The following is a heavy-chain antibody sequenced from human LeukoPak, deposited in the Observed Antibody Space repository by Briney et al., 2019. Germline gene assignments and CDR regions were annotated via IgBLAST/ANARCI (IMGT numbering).Heavy chain of an antibody. V-gene: IGHV4-4*07. J-gene: IGHJ4*02. Sequence: SETLPLTCTVSGGSISSYYWSWIRQPAGKGLEWIGRIYTSGSTNYNPSLKSRVTMSVDTSKNQFSLKLSSVTAADTAVYYCAREIKQWLVYYFDYWGQGTLVTVSS. CDR3: AREIKQWLVYYFDY. CDR2: IYTSGST. D-gene: IGHD6-19*01. CDR1: GGSISSYY.